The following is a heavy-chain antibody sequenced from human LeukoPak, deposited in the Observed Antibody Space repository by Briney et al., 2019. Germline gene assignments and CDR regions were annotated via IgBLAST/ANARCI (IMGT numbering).Heavy chain of an antibody. V-gene: IGHV3-23*01. CDR2: ISGSGVNR. CDR3: ARGGPPAGRFDY. D-gene: IGHD2-2*01. CDR1: GFTFSSYG. J-gene: IGHJ4*02. Sequence: GGTLRLSCAASGFTFSSYGMSWVRQAPGKGLEWVSTISGSGVNRDYADSVKGRFIISRDNSKNTLYLQMHSLRAEDTAVYYCARGGPPAGRFDYWGQGTLVTVSS.